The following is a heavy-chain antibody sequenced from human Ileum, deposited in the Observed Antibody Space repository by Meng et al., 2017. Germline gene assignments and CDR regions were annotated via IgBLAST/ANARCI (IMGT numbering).Heavy chain of an antibody. CDR1: GFNFDDYV. CDR2: ISCNGYIF. Sequence: SLKISCAASGFNFDDYVIHWVRQAPGKGLEWVSGISCNGYIFGYADSVKGRFTIARDNDKKSLYLQMNSLRVEDTALYYCAKESSYSGMYYGMDVWGHGTTVTVSS. D-gene: IGHD1-26*01. CDR3: AKESSYSGMYYGMDV. V-gene: IGHV3-9*01. J-gene: IGHJ6*02.